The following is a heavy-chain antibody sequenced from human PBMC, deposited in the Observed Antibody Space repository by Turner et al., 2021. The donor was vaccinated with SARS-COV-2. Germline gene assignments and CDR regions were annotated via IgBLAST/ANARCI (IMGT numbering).Heavy chain of an antibody. D-gene: IGHD3-3*01. Sequence: QVQLQESGPGLVKPSQTLSLTCNVSGASIDSGHYYWNWIRQPPGGGLEWIGYIHHSGSTNYNPSLKSRVTISADTTKNQFSLKLSSVTAADTAVYYCACGYYSRGDYWGQGTLVTVSS. CDR1: GASIDSGHYY. J-gene: IGHJ4*02. CDR2: IHHSGST. V-gene: IGHV4-30-4*01. CDR3: ACGYYSRGDY.